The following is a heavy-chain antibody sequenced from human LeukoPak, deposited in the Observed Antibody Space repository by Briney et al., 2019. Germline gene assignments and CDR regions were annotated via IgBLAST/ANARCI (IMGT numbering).Heavy chain of an antibody. CDR3: ARGRVVSVILSRFDP. V-gene: IGHV4-38-2*02. D-gene: IGHD2-21*01. CDR2: IYHSGST. J-gene: IGHJ5*02. CDR1: GYSFTSGYY. Sequence: PSETLSVTCTVSGYSFTSGYYWGGRRQPPGKGLEWSGSIYHSGSTSYKPTLKSRVTISVDTSKNQFSMKLRTVTAADTAVYYCARGRVVSVILSRFDPRGQGTLVTVSS.